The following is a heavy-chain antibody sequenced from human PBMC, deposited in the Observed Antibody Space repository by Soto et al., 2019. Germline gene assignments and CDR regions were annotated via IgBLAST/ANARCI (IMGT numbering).Heavy chain of an antibody. CDR2: INHSGST. D-gene: IGHD3-22*01. V-gene: IGHV4-34*01. CDR1: GGSFSGYY. Sequence: SETLSLTCAVYGGSFSGYYWSWIRQPPGKGLEWIGEINHSGSTNYNPSLKSRVTISVDTPKNQFSLKLSSVTAADTAVYYCARDRYYYDSSGYYYPYYYYGMDVWGQGTTVTVSS. CDR3: ARDRYYYDSSGYYYPYYYYGMDV. J-gene: IGHJ6*02.